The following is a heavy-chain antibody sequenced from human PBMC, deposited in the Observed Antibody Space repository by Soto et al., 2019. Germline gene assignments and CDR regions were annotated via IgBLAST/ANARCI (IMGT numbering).Heavy chain of an antibody. D-gene: IGHD2-15*01. CDR1: GFTLNDYY. J-gene: IGHJ4*02. CDR2: ISSSGSTI. V-gene: IGHV3-11*01. CDR3: ARDGIPKNGGIAF. Sequence: QVHLVESGGGLVKPGGSLRLSCVASGFTLNDYYVSWIRQAPGKGLEWISYISSSGSTIYYADSVKGRFTVSREHANNSVILPMNSLRVEYTAMDFCARDGIPKNGGIAFWGQGTLFTVSS.